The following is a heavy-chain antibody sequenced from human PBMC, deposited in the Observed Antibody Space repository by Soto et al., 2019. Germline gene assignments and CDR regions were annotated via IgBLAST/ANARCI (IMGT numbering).Heavy chain of an antibody. V-gene: IGHV1-18*01. CDR2: ITPNSGYT. D-gene: IGHD3-9*01. Sequence: QLQLTQSGGEARKPGASVRLSCAASGYKFSTYAISWLRQAPGPGLGWMGLITPNSGYTNYAQKFQGRLILTTDIPSSTVYMELTSLRYDDAAIYYCPTSYDTGFDPWGQGTLVSVS. CDR1: GYKFSTYA. J-gene: IGHJ5*02. CDR3: PTSYDTGFDP.